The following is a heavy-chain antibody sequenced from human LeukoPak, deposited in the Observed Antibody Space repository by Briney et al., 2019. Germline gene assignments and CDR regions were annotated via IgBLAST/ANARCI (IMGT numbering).Heavy chain of an antibody. CDR3: ARDPYSGSYGNYYYYYMDV. Sequence: GGSLRLSCAASGFTFSSYWMSWVRQAPGKGLEWVANIKQDGSEKYYVGSVKGRFTISRDNAKNSLYLQMNSLRAEDTALYFCARDPYSGSYGNYYYYYMDVWGKGTTVTISS. V-gene: IGHV3-7*01. J-gene: IGHJ6*03. CDR1: GFTFSSYW. CDR2: IKQDGSEK. D-gene: IGHD1-26*01.